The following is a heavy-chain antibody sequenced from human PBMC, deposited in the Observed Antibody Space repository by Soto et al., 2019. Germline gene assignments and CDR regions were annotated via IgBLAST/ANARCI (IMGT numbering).Heavy chain of an antibody. CDR1: GGTFSSYT. V-gene: IGHV1-69*08. Sequence: QVQLVQSGAEVKKPGSSVKVSCKASGGTFSSYTISWVRQAPGQGLEWMGRIIPILGIANYAQKFQGRVTITADKSTSTAYMELRSLRSEDTAVYYCARDRGYDSSGYQSWFDPWGQGTLVTVSS. CDR3: ARDRGYDSSGYQSWFDP. D-gene: IGHD3-22*01. CDR2: IIPILGIA. J-gene: IGHJ5*02.